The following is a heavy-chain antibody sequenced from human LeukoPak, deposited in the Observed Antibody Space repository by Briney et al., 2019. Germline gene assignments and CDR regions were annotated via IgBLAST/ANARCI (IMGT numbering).Heavy chain of an antibody. CDR3: ASSGSTSSSTTQEY. D-gene: IGHD5-12*01. J-gene: IGHJ4*02. Sequence: ASVKVSCKASGYTFTSYGISWVRQAPGQGLEWMGWISAYNGNTNYAQKLQGRVTMTTDTSTSTAYMELRSLRSDDTAVYYCASSGSTSSSTTQEYWGQGTLVTVSS. CDR1: GYTFTSYG. V-gene: IGHV1-18*01. CDR2: ISAYNGNT.